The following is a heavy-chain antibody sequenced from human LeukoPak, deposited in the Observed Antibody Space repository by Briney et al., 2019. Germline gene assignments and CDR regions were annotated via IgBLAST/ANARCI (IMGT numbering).Heavy chain of an antibody. CDR2: ISAYNGNT. V-gene: IGHV1-18*01. D-gene: IGHD6-25*01. Sequence: ASVKVSCKASGYTFTSYGISWVRQAPGQGLEWMGWISAYNGNTNYVQKLQGRVTMTTDTSTSTAYMELRSLRSDDTAVYYCARDRGRRNYYYYGMDVWGQGTTVTVSS. CDR1: GYTFTSYG. J-gene: IGHJ6*02. CDR3: ARDRGRRNYYYYGMDV.